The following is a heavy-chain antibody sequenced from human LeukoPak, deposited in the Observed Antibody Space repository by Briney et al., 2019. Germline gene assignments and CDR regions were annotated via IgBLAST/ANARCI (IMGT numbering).Heavy chain of an antibody. Sequence: ASVKVSCKASGGAFSSYAISWVRQAPGQGLEWMGGIIPIFGTANYAQKFQGRVTITADESTSTAYMGLSSLRSEDTAVYYCAREGSSSGWWRAFDIWGQGTMVTVSS. D-gene: IGHD6-19*01. CDR2: IIPIFGTA. V-gene: IGHV1-69*13. J-gene: IGHJ3*02. CDR3: AREGSSSGWWRAFDI. CDR1: GGAFSSYA.